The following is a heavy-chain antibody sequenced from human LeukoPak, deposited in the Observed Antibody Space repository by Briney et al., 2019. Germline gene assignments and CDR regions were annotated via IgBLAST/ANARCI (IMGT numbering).Heavy chain of an antibody. CDR3: ARGPRNSDWYSIDY. Sequence: SETLSLTCTVSGGSISNYFWSWIRQPAGKGLEWIGRIYTSGSTDYNPSLKSRVTMSVDTSKNQFSLKLNSVTAADTAVYYCARGPRNSDWYSIDYWGQGTLDTVSS. V-gene: IGHV4-4*07. D-gene: IGHD6-19*01. J-gene: IGHJ4*02. CDR2: IYTSGST. CDR1: GGSISNYF.